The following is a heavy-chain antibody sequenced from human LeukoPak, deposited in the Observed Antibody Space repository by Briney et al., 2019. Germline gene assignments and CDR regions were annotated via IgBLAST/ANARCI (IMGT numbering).Heavy chain of an antibody. CDR3: ARGDYLFDY. V-gene: IGHV3-30*19. J-gene: IGHJ4*02. CDR2: ISYDGSNK. CDR1: GFTFSSCG. Sequence: GGSLRLSCAASGFTFSSCGMHWVRQAPGKGLEWVAVISYDGSNKYYADSVKGRFTISRDNSKNTLYLQMNSLRAEDTAVYYCARGDYLFDYWGQGTLVTVSS. D-gene: IGHD4-17*01.